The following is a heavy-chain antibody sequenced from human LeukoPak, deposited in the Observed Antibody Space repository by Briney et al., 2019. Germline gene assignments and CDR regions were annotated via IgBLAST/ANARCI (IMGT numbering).Heavy chain of an antibody. CDR3: ARVRDPENFDY. D-gene: IGHD3-10*01. CDR1: RYTFTSYG. CDR2: ISAYNGNT. V-gene: IGHV1-18*01. J-gene: IGHJ4*02. Sequence: SRYTFTSYGISWVRQAPGHGREWIGWISAYNGNTTYAQKLQGRVTMTTDTPTSPAYMELRSLRSDDTAVYYCARVRDPENFDYWGQGTMVTVSS.